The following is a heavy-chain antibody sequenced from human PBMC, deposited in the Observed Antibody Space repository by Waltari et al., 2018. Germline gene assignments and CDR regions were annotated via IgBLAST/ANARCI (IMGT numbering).Heavy chain of an antibody. D-gene: IGHD3-10*01. CDR3: ARGYYGSGSRRLYYFDY. V-gene: IGHV3-20*04. J-gene: IGHJ4*02. CDR2: INWNGGST. CDR1: GFTFDVYG. Sequence: EVQLVESEGGVVRPGGSLRPCCAASGFTFDVYGMRWVRQAPGRGLEWASGINWNGGSTGYADSVKGRFTISRDNAKNSLYLQMNSLRAEDTALYYCARGYYGSGSRRLYYFDYWGQGTLVTVSS.